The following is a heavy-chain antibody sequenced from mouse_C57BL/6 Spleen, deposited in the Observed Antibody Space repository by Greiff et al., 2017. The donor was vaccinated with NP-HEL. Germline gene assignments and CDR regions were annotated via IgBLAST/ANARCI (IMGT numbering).Heavy chain of an antibody. D-gene: IGHD2-1*01. CDR1: GYTFTSYG. J-gene: IGHJ2*01. CDR2: IYIGNGYT. Sequence: VHVKQSGAELVRPGSSVKMSCKTSGYTFTSYGINWVKQRPGQGLEWIGYIYIGNGYTEYNEKFKGKATLTSDTSSSTAYMQLSSLTSEDSAIYFCARSGGNYLYYFDYWGQGTTLTVSS. CDR3: ARSGGNYLYYFDY. V-gene: IGHV1-58*01.